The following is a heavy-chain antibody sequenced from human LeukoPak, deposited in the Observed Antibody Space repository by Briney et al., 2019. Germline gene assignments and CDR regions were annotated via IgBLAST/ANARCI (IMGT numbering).Heavy chain of an antibody. CDR1: GFTFSSYA. J-gene: IGHJ4*02. CDR2: ISGSGGST. D-gene: IGHD3-22*01. CDR3: AKDAPSRDSSGYYDFDY. V-gene: IGHV3-23*01. Sequence: GGSLRLSCAASGFTFSSYAMSWVRQAPGKGLEWVSAISGSGGSTYYADSVKGRFTISRDNSKNTLYLQMNSLRAEDTAVYYCAKDAPSRDSSGYYDFDYWGQGTLVTVSS.